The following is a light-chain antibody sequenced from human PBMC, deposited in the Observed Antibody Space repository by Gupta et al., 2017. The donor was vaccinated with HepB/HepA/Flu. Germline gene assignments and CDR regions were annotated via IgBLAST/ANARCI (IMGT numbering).Light chain of an antibody. CDR1: NIGSRS. V-gene: IGLV3-21*03. CDR3: QVWDRNSDRV. CDR2: DDG. J-gene: IGLJ3*02. Sequence: SYVLTQPPSVSVAPGKTARITCGGNNIGSRSVHWYQQKPGQAPVLVVYDDGDRPSGIPERFSGSNSGNTVTLTISRVEAGDEADYCCQVWDRNSDRVFGGGTKLTVL.